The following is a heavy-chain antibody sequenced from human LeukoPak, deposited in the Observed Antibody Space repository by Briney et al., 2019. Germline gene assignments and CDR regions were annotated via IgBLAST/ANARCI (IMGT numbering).Heavy chain of an antibody. D-gene: IGHD2-21*02. CDR1: GFTFSSYA. CDR3: AREHIVVVTAGDAFDI. CDR2: ISYDGSNK. J-gene: IGHJ3*02. Sequence: GGSLRLSCAASGFTFSSYAMHWVRQAPGKRLEWVAVISYDGSNKYYADSVKGRFTISRDNSKNTLYLQMNSLRAEDTAVYYCAREHIVVVTAGDAFDIWGQGTMVTVSS. V-gene: IGHV3-30*01.